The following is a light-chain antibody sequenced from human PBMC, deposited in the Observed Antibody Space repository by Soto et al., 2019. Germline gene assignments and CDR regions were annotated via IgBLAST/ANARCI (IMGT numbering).Light chain of an antibody. V-gene: IGLV2-14*03. CDR3: SSYTTSNTRQIV. J-gene: IGLJ1*01. CDR1: SSDVGGYNY. Sequence: QSALTQPASVSGSPGQSITISCTGTSSDVGGYNYVSWYQHHPGKAPKLIIYDVTNRPSGVSNPFSGSKSGNTASLTISGLQPEEAADYYCSSYTTSNTRQIVFGTGTKLTVL. CDR2: DVT.